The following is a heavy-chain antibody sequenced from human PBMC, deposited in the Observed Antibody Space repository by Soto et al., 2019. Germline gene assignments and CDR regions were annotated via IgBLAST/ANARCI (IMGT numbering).Heavy chain of an antibody. CDR3: ARDEVPNGYSFSRYSSYGMDA. J-gene: IGHJ6*02. D-gene: IGHD5-12*01. CDR1: GGTFTSYA. V-gene: IGHV1-69*13. Sequence: ASVKVSCKASGGTFTSYAISWLLQAPGQGLEWMGGIIPIFGTANYAQKFQGRVTITADESTSTAYMELSSLRYEDTAVYYCARDEVPNGYSFSRYSSYGMDASTPGTKVTAS. CDR2: IIPIFGTA.